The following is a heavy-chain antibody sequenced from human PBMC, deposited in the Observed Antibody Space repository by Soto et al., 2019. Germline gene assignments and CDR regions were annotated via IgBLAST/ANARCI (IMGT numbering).Heavy chain of an antibody. Sequence: QITLKESGPTLVKPTQTLTLTCTFSGFSLSTSGVGVGWIRQPPGKALVWLALIYWDDDKRYSSSLNSRLTITKDTSKNQVVLTMTNMDPVDTATYYCAHSRPPRLLDYWGQGTLVTVSS. CDR3: AHSRPPRLLDY. D-gene: IGHD6-6*01. V-gene: IGHV2-5*02. J-gene: IGHJ4*02. CDR2: IYWDDDK. CDR1: GFSLSTSGVG.